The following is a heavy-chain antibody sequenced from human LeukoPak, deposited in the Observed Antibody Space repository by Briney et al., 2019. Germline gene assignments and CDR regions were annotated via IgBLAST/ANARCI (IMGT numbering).Heavy chain of an antibody. V-gene: IGHV3-74*01. CDR2: INSDGSST. CDR3: ASVYSSSWQNWFDS. CDR1: GFSFSNYW. D-gene: IGHD6-13*01. J-gene: IGHJ5*01. Sequence: GGSLRLSCAASGFSFSNYWMHWVRQAPGKGLVWVSRINSDGSSTTYTDSVKGRFTISRDNAKNTLYLQMNSLRAEDTAVYYCASVYSSSWQNWFDSWGQGTLVTVSS.